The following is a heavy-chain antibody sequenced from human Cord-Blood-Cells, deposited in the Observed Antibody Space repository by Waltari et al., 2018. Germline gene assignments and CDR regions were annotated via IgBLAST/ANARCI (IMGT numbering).Heavy chain of an antibody. CDR3: ARDPTGDPLGGEY. V-gene: IGHV1-2*02. CDR2: LNANGGGT. CDR1: GYTFTGYY. J-gene: IGHJ4*02. Sequence: QVQLVQSGAEVKKPGASVKVSCKASGYTFTGYYMHWVRQAPGQGLEWMGVLNANGGGTNYAQKFQGRVTRTKATSISTAYMELSRLRSDDTPVYCCARDPTGDPLGGEYWGQGTLVTVSS. D-gene: IGHD7-27*01.